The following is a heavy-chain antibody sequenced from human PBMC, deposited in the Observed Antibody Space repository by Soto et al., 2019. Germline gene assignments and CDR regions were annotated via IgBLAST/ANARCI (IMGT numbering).Heavy chain of an antibody. CDR3: ARNRGNYFDY. CDR1: GGSSSSYY. J-gene: IGHJ4*02. V-gene: IGHV4-59*01. Sequence: QVQLQESGPGLVKPSETLSLTCTVSGGSSSSYYWSWIRQPPGKGLEWIGYIYYSGSTNYNPSLKSRVTMSVHTSQNQFSLKLSSVTAADTAVYYCARNRGNYFDYWGQGTLVSVSS. CDR2: IYYSGST.